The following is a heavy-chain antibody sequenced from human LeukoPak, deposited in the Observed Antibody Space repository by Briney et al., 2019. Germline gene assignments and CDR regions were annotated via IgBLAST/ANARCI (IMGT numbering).Heavy chain of an antibody. V-gene: IGHV3-7*01. CDR3: ASFGDCSSTSCFSFDF. CDR2: INQDGSEK. J-gene: IGHJ4*02. CDR1: GFTFSSYW. D-gene: IGHD2-2*01. Sequence: PGGSLRLSCAASGFTFSSYWMSWVRQAPGKGLEWVANINQDGSEKYYVDSVKGRFTISRDNAKNSLYLQMNNLRAEDTAVYYCASFGDCSSTSCFSFDFWGQGTLVTVSS.